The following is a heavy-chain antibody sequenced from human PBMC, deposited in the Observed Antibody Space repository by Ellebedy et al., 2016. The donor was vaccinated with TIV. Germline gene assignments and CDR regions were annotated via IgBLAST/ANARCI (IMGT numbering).Heavy chain of an antibody. D-gene: IGHD5-12*01. V-gene: IGHV1-69*02. CDR2: IIPILGIA. Sequence: AASVTVSCKASGGTFSSYSISWVRQAPGQGLEWMGRIIPILGIANYAQKFQGRVTITADKATSTAYTELSSLRSEDTAVYYCARMSSGYGDYWGQGTLVTVSS. J-gene: IGHJ4*02. CDR3: ARMSSGYGDY. CDR1: GGTFSSYS.